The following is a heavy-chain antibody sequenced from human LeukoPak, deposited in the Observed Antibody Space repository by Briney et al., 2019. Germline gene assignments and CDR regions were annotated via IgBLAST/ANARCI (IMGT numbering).Heavy chain of an antibody. Sequence: SVKVSCKASGGTFSSYAISWVRQAPGQGLEWVGRIIPILGIANYAQKFQGRVTITADKSTSTAYMELSSLRSEDTAVYYCATDTAPSGNWFDPWGQGTLVTVSS. D-gene: IGHD5-18*01. J-gene: IGHJ5*02. V-gene: IGHV1-69*04. CDR1: GGTFSSYA. CDR3: ATDTAPSGNWFDP. CDR2: IIPILGIA.